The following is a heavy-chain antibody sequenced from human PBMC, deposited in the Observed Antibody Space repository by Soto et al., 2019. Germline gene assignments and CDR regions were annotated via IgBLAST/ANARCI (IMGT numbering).Heavy chain of an antibody. CDR2: ISAYNGNT. J-gene: IGHJ4*02. CDR3: AREYYGPGSGLLDY. Sequence: ASVKVSCKASGYTFTSYGISWVRQAPGQGLEWMGWISAYNGNTNYAQKLQGRVTMTTDTSTSTAYMELRSLRSDDTAVYYCAREYYGPGSGLLDYWGQGTLVTVSS. CDR1: GYTFTSYG. V-gene: IGHV1-18*04. D-gene: IGHD3-10*01.